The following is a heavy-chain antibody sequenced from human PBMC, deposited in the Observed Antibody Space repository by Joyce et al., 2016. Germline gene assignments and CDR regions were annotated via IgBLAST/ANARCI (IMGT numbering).Heavy chain of an antibody. V-gene: IGHV4-59*01. CDR2: ISYSGTA. CDR1: GGSINTYY. CDR3: ARDRNEGYCTSARCYYYYYYGMDV. Sequence: QVQLQESGPGLVKPSETLSLTCTVSGGSINTYYWSWIRQPPGKGLGWLGYISYSGTANYAPSLKVRVTISVDTAKNQIALKVTSVTAADTAVYYCARDRNEGYCTSARCYYYYYYGMDVWGQGTTVTVSS. J-gene: IGHJ6*02. D-gene: IGHD2-2*01.